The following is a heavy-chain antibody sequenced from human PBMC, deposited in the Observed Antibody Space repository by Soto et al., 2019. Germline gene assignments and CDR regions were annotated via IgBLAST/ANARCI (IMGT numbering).Heavy chain of an antibody. CDR1: GYTFTSYA. CDR2: INAGNGNT. CDR3: ARDGISYYDILTGYYYYYYMDV. Sequence: QVQLVQSGAEVKKPGASVKVSCKASGYTFTSYAMHWVRQAPGQRLEWMGWINAGNGNTKYSQKFQGRVTITRDPSATTAYMELSSLRSEDTAVYYCARDGISYYDILTGYYYYYYMDVWGKGTTVTVSS. J-gene: IGHJ6*03. D-gene: IGHD3-9*01. V-gene: IGHV1-3*01.